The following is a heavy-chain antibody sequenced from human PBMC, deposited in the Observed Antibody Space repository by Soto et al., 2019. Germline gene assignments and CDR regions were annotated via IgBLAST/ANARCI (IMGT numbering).Heavy chain of an antibody. CDR3: ARDRDGGWLHMDV. Sequence: QVQLVESGGGVVQPGRSLRLSCVGSGFPFWHYGMHWVRQAPGKGPEWVAVIWSDGTKESYADFVKGRFAISRDNFKDTLYPQMNSLRAEDTAVYYCARDRDGGWLHMDVWGQGTTVTVSS. CDR2: IWSDGTKE. V-gene: IGHV3-33*01. CDR1: GFPFWHYG. J-gene: IGHJ6*02. D-gene: IGHD6-19*01.